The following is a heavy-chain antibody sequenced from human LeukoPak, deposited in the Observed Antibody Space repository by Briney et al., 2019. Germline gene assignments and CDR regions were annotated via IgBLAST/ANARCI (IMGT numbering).Heavy chain of an antibody. V-gene: IGHV4-34*01. J-gene: IGHJ4*02. D-gene: IGHD6-6*01. CDR3: ARVGGQKYSSSSEGVCILDY. Sequence: PSETLSLTCAVYGGSFSGYYWSWIRQPPGKGLEWIGEINHSGSTNYNPSLKSRVTISVDTSKNQFSLKLSSVTAADTAVYYCARVGGQKYSSSSEGVCILDYWGQGTLVTVSS. CDR2: INHSGST. CDR1: GGSFSGYY.